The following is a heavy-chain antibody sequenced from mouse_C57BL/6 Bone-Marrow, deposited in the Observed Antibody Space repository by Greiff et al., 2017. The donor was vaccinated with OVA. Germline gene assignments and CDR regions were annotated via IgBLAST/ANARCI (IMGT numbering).Heavy chain of an antibody. Sequence: VQGVESGAELVRPGTSVKMSCKASGYTFTNYWIGWAKQRPGHGLEWIGDIYPGGGYTNYNEKFKGKATLTADKSSSTAYMQFSSLTSEDSAIYYCARGDYPYAMDYWGQGTSVTVSS. V-gene: IGHV1-63*01. CDR1: GYTFTNYW. CDR2: IYPGGGYT. CDR3: ARGDYPYAMDY. D-gene: IGHD5-5*01. J-gene: IGHJ4*01.